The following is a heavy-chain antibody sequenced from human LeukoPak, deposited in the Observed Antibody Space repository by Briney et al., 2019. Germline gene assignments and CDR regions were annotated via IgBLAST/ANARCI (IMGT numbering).Heavy chain of an antibody. CDR2: IYPGDSDT. CDR1: GYSFTNSW. Sequence: GESLQISSQGPGYSFTNSWIGWARPMPGKGLGWMGIIYPGDSDTRYSPSFQGQVTISADKSINTAYLQWSSLKASDTAMYYWARRGEDYYFDYWGEGGLGTVSS. CDR3: ARRGEDYYFDY. J-gene: IGHJ4*02. V-gene: IGHV5-51*01. D-gene: IGHD3-10*01.